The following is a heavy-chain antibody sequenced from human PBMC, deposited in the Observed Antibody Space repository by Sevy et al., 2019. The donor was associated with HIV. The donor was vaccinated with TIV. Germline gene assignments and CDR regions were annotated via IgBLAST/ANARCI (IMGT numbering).Heavy chain of an antibody. D-gene: IGHD6-13*01. Sequence: ASVKVSCKVSGYTLTELSMHWVRQAPGKGLEWMGGFDPEDGETIYAQKFQGRVTMTEDTSTDTAYMELSSLRSEDTAVYYCATSQQLVDYYCMDVWGKGTTVTVSS. CDR1: GYTLTELS. J-gene: IGHJ6*03. CDR2: FDPEDGET. V-gene: IGHV1-24*01. CDR3: ATSQQLVDYYCMDV.